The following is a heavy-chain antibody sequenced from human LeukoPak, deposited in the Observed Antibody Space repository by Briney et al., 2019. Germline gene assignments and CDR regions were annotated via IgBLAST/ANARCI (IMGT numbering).Heavy chain of an antibody. Sequence: TSETLSLTCTVSGGSISSYYWSWIRQPPGKGLEWIGYIYYSGSTHYNPSLKSRVTISVDTSKNQFSLKLRSVTAADTAVYYCAKYSYGYPNWFDPWGQGTLVTVSS. CDR3: AKYSYGYPNWFDP. D-gene: IGHD5-18*01. V-gene: IGHV4-59*01. CDR1: GGSISSYY. J-gene: IGHJ5*02. CDR2: IYYSGST.